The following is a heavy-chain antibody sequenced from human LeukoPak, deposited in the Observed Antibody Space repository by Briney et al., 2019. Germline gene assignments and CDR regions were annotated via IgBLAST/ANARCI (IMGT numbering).Heavy chain of an antibody. CDR1: GFTFNSYA. CDR3: ARTSGYSSGSYPS. J-gene: IGHJ5*02. V-gene: IGHV3-23*01. D-gene: IGHD6-19*01. CDR2: ISSTGSST. Sequence: SGGSLRRSCAASGFTFNSYAMNWVRQAPGKGLEWVSGISSTGSSTYYADSVKGRFSISRDNSKNTLFLQMNSLRAEDTAVYYCARTSGYSSGSYPSWGQGTLVTVSS.